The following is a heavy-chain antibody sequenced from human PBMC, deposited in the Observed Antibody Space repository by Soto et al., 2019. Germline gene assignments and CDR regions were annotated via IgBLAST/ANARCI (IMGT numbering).Heavy chain of an antibody. D-gene: IGHD2-15*01. CDR2: ISYDGGNE. CDR1: GFTFSNYA. V-gene: IGHV3-30-3*01. Sequence: QLQLVESGGGVVQPGGSLRLSCAASGFTFSNYAIHWVRQAPGKGLEWVAVISYDGGNEDYADSVKGRFTISRDNSKNTVFLQMNSLRAEDTAVYYCARARWLPLVGDYWGQGTLVTVSS. CDR3: ARARWLPLVGDY. J-gene: IGHJ4*02.